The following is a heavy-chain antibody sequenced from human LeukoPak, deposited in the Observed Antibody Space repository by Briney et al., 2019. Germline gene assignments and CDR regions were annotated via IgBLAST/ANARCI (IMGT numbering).Heavy chain of an antibody. V-gene: IGHV1-18*01. D-gene: IGHD2-15*01. CDR3: ARDKGMVGYCSGGSCYWPFDY. CDR2: ISAYNGNT. J-gene: IGHJ4*02. CDR1: GYTFISYG. Sequence: ASAKVSCKTSGYTFISYGISWVRQAPGQGLEWMGWISAYNGNTNYAQKFQGRVSMTTDTSTSTAYMELRSLRADDTAVYHCARDKGMVGYCSGGSCYWPFDYWGQGTLVIVSS.